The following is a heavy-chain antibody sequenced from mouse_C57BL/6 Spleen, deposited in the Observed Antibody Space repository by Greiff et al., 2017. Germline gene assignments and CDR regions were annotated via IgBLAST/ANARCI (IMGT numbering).Heavy chain of an antibody. CDR1: GYTFTSYW. CDR2: IYPGSGST. CDR3: AREGTVVARGFDY. Sequence: QVQLKQPGAELVKPGASVKMSCKASGYTFTSYWITWVKQRPGQGLAWIGDIYPGSGSTNYNEKFKSKATLTVDTSSSTAYMQLSSLTSEDSAVYYCAREGTVVARGFDYWGQGTTLTVSS. J-gene: IGHJ2*01. D-gene: IGHD1-1*01. V-gene: IGHV1-55*01.